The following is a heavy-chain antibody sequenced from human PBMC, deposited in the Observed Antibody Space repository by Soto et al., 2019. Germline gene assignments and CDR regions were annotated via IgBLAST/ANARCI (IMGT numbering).Heavy chain of an antibody. CDR1: GFTFSTAW. Sequence: EVQLVESGGGLVKPGGSLRLSCAASGFTFSTAWMSWVRQAPGKGLEWVGRIKSKTDGGTTDYAAPVKGRFTISRDESTKTVSLQMTSLKAEDTAVYYCRTQWLDWGQGTLVTVSS. CDR2: IKSKTDGGTT. D-gene: IGHD6-19*01. J-gene: IGHJ4*02. V-gene: IGHV3-15*01. CDR3: RTQWLD.